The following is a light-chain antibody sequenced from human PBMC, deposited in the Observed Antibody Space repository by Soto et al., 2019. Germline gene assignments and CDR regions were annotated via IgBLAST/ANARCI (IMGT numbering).Light chain of an antibody. CDR2: WAS. CDR1: QSVLSSSNNRNY. Sequence: DIVMTQSPDSLAVSLGERATINCKSSQSVLSSSNNRNYLGWYQQKRGQPPKLLINWASTRRSAVPDRFSGSGSGTDFALTSSSLQAEYVAVYYSQQYSVTPRTCGQGTKVVIK. CDR3: QQYSVTPRT. J-gene: IGKJ1*01. V-gene: IGKV4-1*01.